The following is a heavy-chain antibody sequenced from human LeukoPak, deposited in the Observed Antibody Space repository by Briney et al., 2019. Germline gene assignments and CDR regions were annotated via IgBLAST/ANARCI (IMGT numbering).Heavy chain of an antibody. Sequence: GGSLRLSCAASAFTFSTYTLHWVRQAPGKGLEWVASISSSSHYIYYADSVKGRFTISRDNAKNSLYLQMNSLRAEDTAVYYCARVLNANEGYYYDSSGYSNDYWGQGTLVTVSS. J-gene: IGHJ4*02. CDR2: ISSSSHYI. D-gene: IGHD3-22*01. CDR3: ARVLNANEGYYYDSSGYSNDY. V-gene: IGHV3-21*01. CDR1: AFTFSTYT.